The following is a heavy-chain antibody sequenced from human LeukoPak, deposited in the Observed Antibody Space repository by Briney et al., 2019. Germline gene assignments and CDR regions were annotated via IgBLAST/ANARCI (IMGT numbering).Heavy chain of an antibody. CDR2: INPSGGST. CDR1: GYTFTGYY. Sequence: ASVKVSCKASGYTFTGYYMHWVRQAPGQGLEWMGIINPSGGSTSYAQKFQGRVTMTRDMSTCTVYMELSSLRSEDTAVYYCARDREDSSGWYAFDYWGQGTLVTVSS. D-gene: IGHD6-19*01. CDR3: ARDREDSSGWYAFDY. V-gene: IGHV1-46*01. J-gene: IGHJ4*02.